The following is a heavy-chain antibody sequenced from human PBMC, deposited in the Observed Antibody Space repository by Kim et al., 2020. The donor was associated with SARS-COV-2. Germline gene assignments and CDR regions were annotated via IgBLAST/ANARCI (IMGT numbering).Heavy chain of an antibody. CDR1: GAAINRSSYY. CDR3: ASPNQAYYYGSGSHDPYYYYGMDV. Sequence: SETLSLTCTVSGAAINRSSYYWGWMRQPPGEGLEWIGSINCNGSTYYNPSLKSRVTISVETSKNHFSLKLTSVTAADMAVYYCASPNQAYYYGSGSHDPYYYYGMDVWGQGTTVTVSS. CDR2: INCNGST. J-gene: IGHJ6*02. V-gene: IGHV4-39*02. D-gene: IGHD3-10*01.